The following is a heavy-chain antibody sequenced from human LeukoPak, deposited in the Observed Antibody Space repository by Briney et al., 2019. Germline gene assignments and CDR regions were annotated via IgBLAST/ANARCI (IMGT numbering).Heavy chain of an antibody. J-gene: IGHJ4*02. Sequence: SETLSLTCTVSGVSISSSSYYWGWLRQPPGKGLEWIGSIYYSGSTYYNPSLKSRVTISVDTSKNQFSLKLSSVTAADTAVYYCARYLIAPIAVAGTDYFDYWGQGTLVTVSS. D-gene: IGHD6-19*01. CDR3: ARYLIAPIAVAGTDYFDY. CDR1: GVSISSSSYY. CDR2: IYYSGST. V-gene: IGHV4-39*01.